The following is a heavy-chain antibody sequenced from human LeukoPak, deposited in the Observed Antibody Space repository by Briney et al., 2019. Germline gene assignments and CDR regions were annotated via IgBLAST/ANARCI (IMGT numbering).Heavy chain of an antibody. CDR1: GGSISSGGYS. D-gene: IGHD6-6*01. Sequence: SQTLSLTCAVSGGSISSGGYSWSWIRQPPGKGLEWIGYIYHSGSTYYNPSLRSRVTISVDRSKNQFSLKLSSVTAADTAVYYCARTSIAARRANAFDIQGQGTMVTVSS. CDR3: ARTSIAARRANAFDI. J-gene: IGHJ3*02. V-gene: IGHV4-30-2*01. CDR2: IYHSGST.